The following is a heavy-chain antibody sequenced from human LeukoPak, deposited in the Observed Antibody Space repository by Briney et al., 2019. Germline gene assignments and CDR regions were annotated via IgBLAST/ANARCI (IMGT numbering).Heavy chain of an antibody. Sequence: ASVKVSCKASGYTFTSYDINWVRQATGQGLEWMGWMNPNSGNTGYAQKFQGRVTMTRNTSISTAYMELSSLRSEDTAVYYCARAGGSGYYYYYYYMDVWGKGTTVTVSS. CDR1: GYTFTSYD. V-gene: IGHV1-8*01. J-gene: IGHJ6*03. CDR2: MNPNSGNT. D-gene: IGHD3-22*01. CDR3: ARAGGSGYYYYYYYMDV.